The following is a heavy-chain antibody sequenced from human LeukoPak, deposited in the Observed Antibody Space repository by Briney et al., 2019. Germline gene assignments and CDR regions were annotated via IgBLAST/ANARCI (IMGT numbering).Heavy chain of an antibody. J-gene: IGHJ6*02. CDR3: VKDRDFWSGLDV. V-gene: IGHV3-9*01. CDR2: ISWQSNTR. CDR1: GFFCDDYG. D-gene: IGHD3-3*01. Sequence: PGRSLRLSCAASGFFCDDYGMHWVRQVPGKGLEWVSGISWQSNTRKYADSVRGRFTISRDNAKNSLYLQMNSLKLEDTALYYCVKDRDFWSGLDVWGQGIMVTVS.